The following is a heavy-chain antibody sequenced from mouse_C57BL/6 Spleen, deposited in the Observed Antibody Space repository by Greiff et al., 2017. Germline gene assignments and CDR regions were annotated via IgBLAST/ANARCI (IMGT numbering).Heavy chain of an antibody. CDR1: GFTFNTYA. V-gene: IGHV10-3*01. CDR2: IRSKSSNYAT. J-gene: IGHJ4*01. CDR3: VRRSAYYSNYEEAMDY. D-gene: IGHD2-5*01. Sequence: EVKLVESGGGLVQPKGSLKLSCAASGFTFNTYAMHWVRQAPGKGLEWVARIRSKSSNYATYYADSVKDRFTISRDDSQSMLYLQMNNLKTEDTAMYYCVRRSAYYSNYEEAMDYWGQGTSVTVSS.